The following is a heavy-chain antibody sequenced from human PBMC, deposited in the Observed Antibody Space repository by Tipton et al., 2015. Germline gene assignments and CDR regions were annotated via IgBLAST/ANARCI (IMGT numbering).Heavy chain of an antibody. D-gene: IGHD3-9*01. CDR2: IYYSGST. Sequence: TLSLTCAVSAYSISSDYYWSWIRQPPGKGLEWIGYIYYSGSTNYNPSLKSRVTISVDTSKNQFSLKLRSVTAADTAVYYCACQDYDSLTRDYQTVDYWGQGTLVTVSS. V-gene: IGHV4-59*08. J-gene: IGHJ4*02. CDR3: ACQDYDSLTRDYQTVDY. CDR1: AYSISSDYY.